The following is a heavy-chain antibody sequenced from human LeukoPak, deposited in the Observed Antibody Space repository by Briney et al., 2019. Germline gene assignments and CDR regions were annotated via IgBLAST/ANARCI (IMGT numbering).Heavy chain of an antibody. CDR2: IYTSGST. CDR3: ARESKSYDGSGYYHDY. CDR1: GDSIRNYF. Sequence: SETLSLTCSVSGDSIRNYFWRWIRRPAGKGLEWIGRIYTSGSTDYNPSLRSRVTMSVDTSRNQFSLKLTSVTAADTAVYYCARESKSYDGSGYYHDYWGQGTLVTLSS. D-gene: IGHD3-22*01. J-gene: IGHJ4*02. V-gene: IGHV4-4*07.